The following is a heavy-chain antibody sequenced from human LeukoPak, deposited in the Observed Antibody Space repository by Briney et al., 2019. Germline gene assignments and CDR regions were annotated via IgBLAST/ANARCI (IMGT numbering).Heavy chain of an antibody. CDR1: GYTLTELS. J-gene: IGHJ5*02. CDR2: FDPEDGET. D-gene: IGHD6-19*01. CDR3: AKDLGSSGWYRWFDP. V-gene: IGHV1-24*01. Sequence: ASVKVSCKASGYTLTELSMHWVRQAPGKGLEWMGGFDPEDGETIYAQKFQGRVTMTEDTSTDTAYMELSSLRSEDTAVYYCAKDLGSSGWYRWFDPWGQGTLVTVSS.